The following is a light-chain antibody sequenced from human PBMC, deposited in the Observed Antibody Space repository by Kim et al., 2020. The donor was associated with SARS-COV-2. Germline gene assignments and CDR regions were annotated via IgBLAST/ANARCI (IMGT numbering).Light chain of an antibody. CDR1: SSDVGSYNL. Sequence: QSALTQPASVSGSPGQSITISCTGTSSDVGSYNLVSWYQQHPGKAPKLMIYEVSKRPSGVSNRFSGSKSGNTASLTISGLQAEDEADYYCCSYAGSPWVFGGGTQLTV. CDR2: EVS. J-gene: IGLJ3*02. CDR3: CSYAGSPWV. V-gene: IGLV2-23*02.